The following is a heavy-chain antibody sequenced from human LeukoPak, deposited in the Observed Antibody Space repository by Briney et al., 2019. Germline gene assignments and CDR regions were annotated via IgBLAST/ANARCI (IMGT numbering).Heavy chain of an antibody. CDR1: GYTFTGYY. CDR3: ARGSAYCGGDCYSVNWFDP. Sequence: ASVKVSCKASGYTFTGYYMHWVRQAPGQGLEWMGWINPNSGGTNYAQKLQGRVTMTTDTSTSTAYMELRSLRSDDTAVYYCARGSAYCGGDCYSVNWFDPWGQGTLVTVSS. J-gene: IGHJ5*02. D-gene: IGHD2-21*02. CDR2: INPNSGGT. V-gene: IGHV1-2*02.